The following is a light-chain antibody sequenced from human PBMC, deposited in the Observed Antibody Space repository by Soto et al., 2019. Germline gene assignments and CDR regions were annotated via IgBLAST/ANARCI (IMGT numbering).Light chain of an antibody. CDR2: GAS. CDR1: QIVSAND. V-gene: IGKV3-20*01. J-gene: IGKJ3*01. Sequence: EIVLTQSPGTLSLSPGERATLSCRASQIVSANDLAWYQQKPGQSPRLLIFGASSRAPGIPDRFSGSGSGTDCTRTISRVEPEDFAVYYGQQYGSSPFTFGPGTKVDIK. CDR3: QQYGSSPFT.